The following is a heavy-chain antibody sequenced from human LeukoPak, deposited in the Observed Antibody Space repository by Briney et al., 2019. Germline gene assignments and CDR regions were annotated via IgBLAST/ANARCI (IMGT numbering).Heavy chain of an antibody. CDR3: ARGERKAAGIFPYNWFDP. J-gene: IGHJ5*02. V-gene: IGHV3-21*04. Sequence: GGSLRLSCAASGFTFNTYTMSWFRQAPGKGLEWVSSISSSNSYIYYADSVKGRFTISRDNAKNSLYLQMNSLRAEDTAVYYCARGERKAAGIFPYNWFDPWGQGTLVTVSS. CDR1: GFTFNTYT. D-gene: IGHD6-13*01. CDR2: ISSSNSYI.